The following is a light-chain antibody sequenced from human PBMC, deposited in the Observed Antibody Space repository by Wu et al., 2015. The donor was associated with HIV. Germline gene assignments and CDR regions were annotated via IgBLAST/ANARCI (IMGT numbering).Light chain of an antibody. CDR3: QQYGSSRVT. J-gene: IGKJ4*01. V-gene: IGKV3-20*01. CDR1: QSVSSSY. CDR2: GAS. Sequence: EIVMTLSPATLSVSPGERATLSCRASQSVSSSYLAWYQQKPGQAPRLLIYGASSRATGIPDRFSGSGSGTDFTLTISRLEPEDFAVYYCQQYGSSRVTFGGGTKGGDQT.